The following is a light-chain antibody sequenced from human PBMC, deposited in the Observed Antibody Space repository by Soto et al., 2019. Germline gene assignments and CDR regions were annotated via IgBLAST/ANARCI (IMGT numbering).Light chain of an antibody. CDR3: SSYAGSNNWGV. CDR2: EVN. Sequence: QSALTQPPSASGSPGQSVAISCTGTSSDVGGYNFDSWYQQHPGKAPKLIIYEVNKRPSGVPDHFSGSKSGNTASLTVSGLQAEDEGDYYCSSYAGSNNWGVFGGGTKLTVL. V-gene: IGLV2-8*01. CDR1: SSDVGGYNF. J-gene: IGLJ2*01.